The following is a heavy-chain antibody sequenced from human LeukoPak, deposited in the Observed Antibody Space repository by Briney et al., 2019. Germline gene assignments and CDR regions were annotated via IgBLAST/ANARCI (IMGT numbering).Heavy chain of an antibody. J-gene: IGHJ6*02. Sequence: GGSLRLSCTASGFTFSSYGVYWVRQAPGRGLEWVAFIRYDGSNKYYIDSVKGRFTISRDNSKNTLYLQMNSLRAEDTAVYSCARCQLDYYYYGMDVWGQGTTVTVSS. D-gene: IGHD3-10*01. CDR1: GFTFSSYG. CDR3: ARCQLDYYYYGMDV. V-gene: IGHV3-30*02. CDR2: IRYDGSNK.